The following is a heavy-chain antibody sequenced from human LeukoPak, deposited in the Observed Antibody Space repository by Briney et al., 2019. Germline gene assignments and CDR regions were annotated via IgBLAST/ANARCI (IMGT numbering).Heavy chain of an antibody. CDR2: IYYTGKT. Sequence: SETLSLTCTVSGVSISSYYWSWIRQPPGKGLEWIGYIYYTGKTNYNPSLKSRVTMSVDTSKNQFSLKLTSVTAADTAVYHCARTDFWCGSAGSPGGALDYWGQGNLVTVS. CDR3: ARTDFWCGSAGSPGGALDY. CDR1: GVSISSYY. J-gene: IGHJ4*02. D-gene: IGHD3-3*01. V-gene: IGHV4-59*01.